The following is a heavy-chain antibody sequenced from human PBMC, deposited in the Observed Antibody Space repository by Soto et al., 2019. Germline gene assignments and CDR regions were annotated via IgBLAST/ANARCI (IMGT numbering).Heavy chain of an antibody. CDR2: IWYDGTNK. D-gene: IGHD6-19*01. CDR1: GFTFSSYG. V-gene: IGHV3-33*01. CDR3: ARVPGYSSGWYWYFDL. Sequence: QVQLVESGGGVVQPGRSLRLSCAASGFTFSSYGMHWVRQAPGKGLEWVAVIWYDGTNKFYADSVKGRFTISRDNSKNTLYLQMNSLRAEYTAVYYCARVPGYSSGWYWYFDLWGRGTLFTVSS. J-gene: IGHJ2*01.